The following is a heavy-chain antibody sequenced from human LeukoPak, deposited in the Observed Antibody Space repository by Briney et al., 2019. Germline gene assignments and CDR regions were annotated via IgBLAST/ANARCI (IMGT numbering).Heavy chain of an antibody. CDR1: GYTFTGYY. J-gene: IGHJ4*02. CDR3: ARVGSGIAAAIDY. CDR2: INPNSGGT. Sequence: ASVKVSCKASGYTFTGYYMHWVRQAPGQGLEWMGWINPNSGGTNYAQKFQGRVTMTRDTSITTAYVELSRLRSDDTAVYYCARVGSGIAAAIDYWGQGTLVTVSS. D-gene: IGHD6-13*01. V-gene: IGHV1-2*02.